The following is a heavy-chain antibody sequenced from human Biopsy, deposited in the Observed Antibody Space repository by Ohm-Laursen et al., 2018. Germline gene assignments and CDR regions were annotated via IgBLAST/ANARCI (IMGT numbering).Heavy chain of an antibody. CDR1: GFTFNTYS. Sequence: SLRLSCSASGFTFNTYSMHWVRQAPGKGLEWVSHIDVLEYNTYYADSVRGRFTISRDNSKEMVYLQINSLRADDTAVYYCVRGWGGYNFDSWGPGTLVTVSS. D-gene: IGHD2-2*02. V-gene: IGHV3-33*08. J-gene: IGHJ4*01. CDR2: IDVLEYNT. CDR3: VRGWGGYNFDS.